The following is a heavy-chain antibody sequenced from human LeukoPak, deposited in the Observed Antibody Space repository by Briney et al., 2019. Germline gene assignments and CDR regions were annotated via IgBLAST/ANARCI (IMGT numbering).Heavy chain of an antibody. D-gene: IGHD2-2*01. J-gene: IGHJ5*02. Sequence: GGSLRLSCAASGFTFSSYGMHWVRQAPGKGLEWVAFIRYDGSNKYYADSVKGRLTISRDNSKNTLYLQMNSLRAEDTAVYYCAKDGLVVVPAAPLGWFDPWGQGTLVTVSS. CDR2: IRYDGSNK. V-gene: IGHV3-30*02. CDR3: AKDGLVVVPAAPLGWFDP. CDR1: GFTFSSYG.